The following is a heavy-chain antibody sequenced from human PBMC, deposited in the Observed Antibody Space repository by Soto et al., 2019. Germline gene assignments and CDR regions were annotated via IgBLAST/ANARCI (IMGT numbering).Heavy chain of an antibody. CDR2: IYWNDDK. J-gene: IGHJ5*02. Sequence: QITLKEYGPSLVKPTQTLTLTCTFSGFSFNTPSVGVAWIRQPPGQALEWLALIYWNDDKRYSSSLKSRLFIAKDTSKKQVLLTVTDMDPADTATYYCAHLKTIISGRHLGSWGQGALVTVSS. D-gene: IGHD6-6*01. CDR1: GFSFNTPSVG. V-gene: IGHV2-5*01. CDR3: AHLKTIISGRHLGS.